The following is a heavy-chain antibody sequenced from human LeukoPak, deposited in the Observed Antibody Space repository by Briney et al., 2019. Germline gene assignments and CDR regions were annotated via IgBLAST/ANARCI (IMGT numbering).Heavy chain of an antibody. CDR2: INPNSGGT. Sequence: ASVKVSCKASGYTFTGYYIHWVRQAPGQGLEWMGWINPNSGGTNYAQKFQGRVTMTRDTSITTAYMELSRLRSDDTAVYYCARGRLAYCGGDCFLSWLDPWGQGTLVTVSS. J-gene: IGHJ5*02. D-gene: IGHD2-21*02. V-gene: IGHV1-2*02. CDR3: ARGRLAYCGGDCFLSWLDP. CDR1: GYTFTGYY.